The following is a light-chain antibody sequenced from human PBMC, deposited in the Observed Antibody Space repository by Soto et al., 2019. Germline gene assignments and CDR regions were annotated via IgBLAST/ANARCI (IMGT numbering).Light chain of an antibody. CDR2: GAS. J-gene: IGKJ4*01. CDR3: QQYNNWPPLT. CDR1: QSISTN. Sequence: EMVMTQSPATLSVSPGEGATLSCRASQSISTNLAWYQQKPGQAPRLLIYGASTRATDIPARFSGSGSGTEFTLTISSLQSEDFAVYYGQQYNNWPPLTFGGGTKVEIK. V-gene: IGKV3-15*01.